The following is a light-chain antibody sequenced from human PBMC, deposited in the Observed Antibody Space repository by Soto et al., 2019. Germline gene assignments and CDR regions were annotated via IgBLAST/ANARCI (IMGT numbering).Light chain of an antibody. Sequence: DIQMTQSPSSVSASVGDRVTITCRASQGISSWLVWYQQKPGKAPKLLIYAATNFQSGVPSRFGGSESGTDFTLTISSLQPEDFATYYCQQAHSFPFTFGGGTKVEIK. CDR3: QQAHSFPFT. CDR2: AAT. J-gene: IGKJ4*01. V-gene: IGKV1-12*01. CDR1: QGISSW.